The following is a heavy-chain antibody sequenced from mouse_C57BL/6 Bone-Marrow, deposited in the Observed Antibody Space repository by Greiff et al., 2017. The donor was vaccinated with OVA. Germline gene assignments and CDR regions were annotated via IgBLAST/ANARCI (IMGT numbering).Heavy chain of an antibody. CDR2: IRNKANGYTT. V-gene: IGHV7-3*01. Sequence: DVKLVESGGGLVQPGGSLSLSCAASGFTFTDYYMSWVRQPPGKALEWLGFIRNKANGYTTEYSASVKGRFTISRDNSQSILYLQMNDLIAEDSATDYCARWRYYGSDLDYWGQGTTLTVSS. J-gene: IGHJ2*01. CDR3: ARWRYYGSDLDY. CDR1: GFTFTDYY. D-gene: IGHD1-1*01.